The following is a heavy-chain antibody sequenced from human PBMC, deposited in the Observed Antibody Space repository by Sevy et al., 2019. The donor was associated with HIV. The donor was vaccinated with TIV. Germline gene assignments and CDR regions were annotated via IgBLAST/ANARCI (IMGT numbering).Heavy chain of an antibody. D-gene: IGHD3-3*01. CDR3: ARDQVKITIFGVASH. V-gene: IGHV3-21*01. J-gene: IGHJ4*02. CDR2: ISSSSSYI. CDR1: GFTFSSYS. Sequence: GGSLRLSCAASGFTFSSYSMNWVRQAPGKGLEWVSSISSSSSYIYYADSVKGRFTISRDNAKNSLYLQMNSLRAEDTAVYYCARDQVKITIFGVASHWGQGTLVTVSS.